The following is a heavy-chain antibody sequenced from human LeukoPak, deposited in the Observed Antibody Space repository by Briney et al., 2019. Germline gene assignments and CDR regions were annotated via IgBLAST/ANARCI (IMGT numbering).Heavy chain of an antibody. CDR2: IYHSGST. J-gene: IGHJ4*02. Sequence: SETLSLTCTVSGSSISSAYYWGWIRQPPGKGLEWIGSIYHSGSTYYSPSLKSRVTISVDTSENQFSLKLSSVTTADTARYYCARNPSGGYYYFDYWGQGTLVTVSS. CDR1: GSSISSAYY. D-gene: IGHD2-15*01. CDR3: ARNPSGGYYYFDY. V-gene: IGHV4-38-2*02.